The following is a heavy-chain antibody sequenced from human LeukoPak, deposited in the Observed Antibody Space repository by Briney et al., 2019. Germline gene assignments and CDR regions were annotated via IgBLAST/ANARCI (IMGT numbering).Heavy chain of an antibody. CDR1: GGSISSSSYY. CDR2: IYYSGTS. CDR3: ARQGRSSSWPREFDP. V-gene: IGHV4-39*01. J-gene: IGHJ5*02. Sequence: SETLSLTCSVSGGSISSSSYYWGWIRQSPGKGLEWIGSIYYSGTSYYNPSLKSRVTIYVDTSKNQFSLKLSSVTAEDTALYYCARQGRSSSWPREFDPWGQGTLVTVSS. D-gene: IGHD6-13*01.